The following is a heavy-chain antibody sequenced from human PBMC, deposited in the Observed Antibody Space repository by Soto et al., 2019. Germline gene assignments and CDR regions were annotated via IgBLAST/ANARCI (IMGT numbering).Heavy chain of an antibody. CDR3: ARDPAGYSSGWYAGYFDY. J-gene: IGHJ4*02. CDR1: GFTFSSYG. V-gene: IGHV3-30*03. CDR2: ISYDGSNK. Sequence: GGSLRLSCAASGFTFSSYGMHWVRQAPGKGLEWVAVISYDGSNKYYADSVKGRFTISRDNSKNTLYLQMNSLRAEDTAVYYCARDPAGYSSGWYAGYFDYWGQGTLVTVSS. D-gene: IGHD6-19*01.